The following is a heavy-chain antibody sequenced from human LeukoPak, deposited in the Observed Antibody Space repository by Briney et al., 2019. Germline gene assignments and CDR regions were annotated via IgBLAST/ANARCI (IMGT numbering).Heavy chain of an antibody. CDR3: AGDWGTYSSSRGDY. D-gene: IGHD6-6*01. CDR2: IKQDGSEI. CDR1: GFTFSTYW. V-gene: IGHV3-7*05. J-gene: IGHJ4*02. Sequence: GGSLRLSCAASGFTFSTYWMSWVRQAPGKGLEWVANIKQDGSEIYYVDSVKGRFTISRDNAKNSLYLQMNSLRADDTAVYYCAGDWGTYSSSRGDYWGQGILVTVSS.